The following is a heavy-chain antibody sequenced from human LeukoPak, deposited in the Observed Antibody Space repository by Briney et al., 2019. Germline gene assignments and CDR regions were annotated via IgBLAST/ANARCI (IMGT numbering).Heavy chain of an antibody. CDR1: GGSFSGYY. J-gene: IGHJ5*02. CDR3: ARVFVAVAGLNWFDP. CDR2: INHSGST. Sequence: SETLSLTCAVYGGSFSGYYWSWIRQPPGKGLEWIGEINHSGSTNYNPSLKSRVTISVDTSKNQFSLKLSSVTAADTAVYYCARVFVAVAGLNWFDPWGQGTLVTVSS. D-gene: IGHD6-19*01. V-gene: IGHV4-34*01.